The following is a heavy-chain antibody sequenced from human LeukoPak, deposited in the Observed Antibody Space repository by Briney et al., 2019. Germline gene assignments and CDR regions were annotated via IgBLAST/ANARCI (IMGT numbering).Heavy chain of an antibody. Sequence: GGSLRLSCAASGFTFSTFRMTWVRQAPGKGLEWVSPISGSSSDIYYVDSVKGRFTISRDNAKNSLYLQMNSLRAEDTAVYYCARDPTVYGQPGFWGQGTLVTVSS. J-gene: IGHJ4*02. D-gene: IGHD3-10*01. CDR3: ARDPTVYGQPGF. CDR1: GFTFSTFR. CDR2: ISGSSSDI. V-gene: IGHV3-21*01.